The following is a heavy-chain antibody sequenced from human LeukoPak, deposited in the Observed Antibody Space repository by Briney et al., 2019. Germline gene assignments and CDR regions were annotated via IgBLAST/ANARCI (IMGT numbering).Heavy chain of an antibody. J-gene: IGHJ4*02. V-gene: IGHV1-46*01. D-gene: IGHD6-13*01. Sequence: ASVKVSCKASGYTFTSYYMHWVRQAPGQGLEWMGIINPSGGSTNYAQKFQGRVTMTRDTSTSTVYMELSSLRSEDTAVYYCARSYSSNWPLDYWGQGTLVTVSS. CDR3: ARSYSSNWPLDY. CDR1: GYTFTSYY. CDR2: INPSGGST.